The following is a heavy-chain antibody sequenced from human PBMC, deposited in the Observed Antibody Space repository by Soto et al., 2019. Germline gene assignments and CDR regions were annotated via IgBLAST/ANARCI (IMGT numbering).Heavy chain of an antibody. J-gene: IGHJ4*02. V-gene: IGHV4-61*08. CDR1: GVSVSSSGYY. Sequence: QVQLQQSGPGLVKPSETLSLTCTVSGVSVSSSGYYWNWIRQPPGKGLEWIGYVYYTGSTNYNPSLQSRVTISIDTSKNQVSLTLSSVTAADTAVYFCARAQGRGGYSDSWGQGTLVLVSS. CDR2: VYYTGST. D-gene: IGHD6-19*01. CDR3: ARAQGRGGYSDS.